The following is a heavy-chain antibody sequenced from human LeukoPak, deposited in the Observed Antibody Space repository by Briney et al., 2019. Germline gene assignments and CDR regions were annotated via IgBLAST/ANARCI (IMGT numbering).Heavy chain of an antibody. D-gene: IGHD1-26*01. CDR3: AKDGGRSGRGFDY. CDR2: ISWNSGSI. J-gene: IGHJ4*02. V-gene: IGHV3-9*01. CDR1: GFTFDDYA. Sequence: GRSLRLSCAASGFTFDDYAMHWVRQAPGKGLEWVSGISWNSGSIGYADSVKGRFTISRDNAKNSLYLQMNSLRAEDTALYYCAKDGGRSGRGFDYWGQGTLVTVSS.